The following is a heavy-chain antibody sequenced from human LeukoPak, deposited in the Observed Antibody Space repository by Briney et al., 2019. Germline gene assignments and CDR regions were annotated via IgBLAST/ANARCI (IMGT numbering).Heavy chain of an antibody. D-gene: IGHD3-3*01. J-gene: IGHJ4*02. V-gene: IGHV3-23*01. CDR3: AKVPQQFLEWLLYVPGPDFDY. CDR1: GFTFSNAW. CDR2: ISGSGGST. Sequence: GGSLRLSCAASGFTFSNAWMSWVRQAPGKGLEWVSAISGSGGSTYYADSVKGRFTISRDNPKNTLYLQMNSLRAEDTAVYYCAKVPQQFLEWLLYVPGPDFDYWGQGTLVTVSS.